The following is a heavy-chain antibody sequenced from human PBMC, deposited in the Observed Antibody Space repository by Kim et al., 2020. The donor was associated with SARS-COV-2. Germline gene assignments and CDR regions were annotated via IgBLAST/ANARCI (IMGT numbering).Heavy chain of an antibody. CDR1: GFTFSSYE. CDR2: ISSSGSTI. J-gene: IGHJ5*02. CDR3: YSWGGLGANNWFDP. D-gene: IGHD1-26*01. Sequence: GGSLRLSCAASGFTFSSYEMNWVRQAPGKGLEWVSYISSSGSTIYYPDSVKGRFTISRDNAKNSLYLQMNSLRAEDTAVYYCYSWGGLGANNWFDPWGQGTLVTVSS. V-gene: IGHV3-48*03.